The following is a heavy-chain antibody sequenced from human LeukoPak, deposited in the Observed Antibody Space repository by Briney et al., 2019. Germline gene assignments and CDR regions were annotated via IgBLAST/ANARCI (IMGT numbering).Heavy chain of an antibody. J-gene: IGHJ4*02. CDR3: ARQWAMVIVFDS. CDR2: INHSRST. Sequence: SETLSLTCAVYGGSFSDYYWSWIRQPPGKGLECIGAINHSRSTNYNSSLKSRVTISVDTSKHQTSIYLSYVISAGTAVYYCARQWAMVIVFDSWGQGTLVTVSS. CDR1: GGSFSDYY. D-gene: IGHD5-18*01. V-gene: IGHV4-34*01.